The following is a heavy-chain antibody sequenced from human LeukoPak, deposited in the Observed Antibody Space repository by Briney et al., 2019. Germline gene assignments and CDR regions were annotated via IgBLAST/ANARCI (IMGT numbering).Heavy chain of an antibody. CDR3: ARGSVLRFLEWPSYYYYGMDV. J-gene: IGHJ6*02. Sequence: ASVKVSCKASGYTFTSYGISWVRQAPGQGLEWMGWINPNSGGTNYAQKFQGWVTMTRDTSISTAYMELSRLRSDDTAVYYCARGSVLRFLEWPSYYYYGMDVWGQGTTVTVSS. D-gene: IGHD3-3*01. CDR2: INPNSGGT. CDR1: GYTFTSYG. V-gene: IGHV1-2*04.